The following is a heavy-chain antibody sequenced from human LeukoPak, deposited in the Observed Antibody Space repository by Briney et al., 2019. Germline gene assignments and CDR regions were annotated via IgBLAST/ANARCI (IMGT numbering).Heavy chain of an antibody. D-gene: IGHD1-26*01. Sequence: GGSLRLSCAASGFTVSSNYMSWVRQAPGKGLEWVSVIYSGGSTYYADSVKGRFTISRDNSKNTLYLQMNSLRAEDTAVYYCARQSFAPFQVGPETPIESWGQGTLVTVSS. V-gene: IGHV3-66*04. CDR3: ARQSFAPFQVGPETPIES. CDR2: IYSGGST. CDR1: GFTVSSNY. J-gene: IGHJ4*02.